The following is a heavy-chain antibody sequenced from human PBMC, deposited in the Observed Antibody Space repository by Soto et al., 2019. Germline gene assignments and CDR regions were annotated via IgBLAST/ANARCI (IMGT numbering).Heavy chain of an antibody. V-gene: IGHV2-5*02. CDR3: AHRPRGYSYHFDY. CDR1: GFSLSGDGVG. J-gene: IGHJ4*02. CDR2: IYWDDDE. D-gene: IGHD5-18*01. Sequence: SGPTLVNPTQSLTLTCTVSGFSLSGDGVGVGWIRQPPGKALEWLALIYWDDDEGYSPSLKSRLTITKDTSKNQEGLTRTNMDSVYLATFYCAHRPRGYSYHFDYWGQGTLVTVSS.